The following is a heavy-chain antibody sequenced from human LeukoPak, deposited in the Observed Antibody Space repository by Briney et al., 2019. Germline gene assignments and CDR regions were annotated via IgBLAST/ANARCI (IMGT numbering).Heavy chain of an antibody. Sequence: EASVKVSCKASGGTFSSYAISWVRQAPGQGLEWMGGIIPIFGTANYAQKFQGRVTITADESTSTAYMELSSLRSEDTAVYYCARALTLDYYDSSGYYSPLNYWGQGTLVTVSS. CDR1: GGTFSSYA. CDR2: IIPIFGTA. CDR3: ARALTLDYYDSSGYYSPLNY. J-gene: IGHJ4*02. D-gene: IGHD3-22*01. V-gene: IGHV1-69*13.